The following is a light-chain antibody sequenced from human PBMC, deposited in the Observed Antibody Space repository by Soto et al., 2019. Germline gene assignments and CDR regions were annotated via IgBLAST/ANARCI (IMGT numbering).Light chain of an antibody. Sequence: IQMTQSPSTLSASVGDRVTITCGASQTISSWLAWYQQKPGKAPKLLIYDVSSLESGVPSRFSGSGSGTEFTLTISSLKPDDFATYYCQQYNTFWTFGKGTKVDIK. J-gene: IGKJ1*01. V-gene: IGKV1-5*01. CDR2: DVS. CDR1: QTISSW. CDR3: QQYNTFWT.